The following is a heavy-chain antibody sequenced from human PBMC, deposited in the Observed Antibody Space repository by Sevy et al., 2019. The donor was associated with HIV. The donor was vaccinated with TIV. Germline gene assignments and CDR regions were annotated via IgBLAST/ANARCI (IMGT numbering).Heavy chain of an antibody. V-gene: IGHV3-23*01. CDR1: GFTSTPYA. CDR3: AKDRYYFDSSGYYYHHDAFDV. Sequence: GGSLRLSCATSGFTSTPYAVAWVRQAPGKGLEWVAAISGSGAITYYADSRKARVIISRNRTNNTVYLKMKRLRAEDTALYYCAKDRYYFDSSGYYYHHDAFDVWGRGTMVTVSS. D-gene: IGHD3-22*01. CDR2: ISGSGAIT. J-gene: IGHJ3*01.